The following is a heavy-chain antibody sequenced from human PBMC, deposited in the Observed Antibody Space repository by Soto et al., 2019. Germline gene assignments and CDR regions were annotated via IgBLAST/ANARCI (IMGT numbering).Heavy chain of an antibody. Sequence: SETLSLTCAVYGGSFSGYYWSWIRQPPGKGLEWIGEINHSGSTNYNPSLKSRVTISVDTSKNQFSLKLSSVTAADTAVYYCARVTSDDYGDYRIAFDIWGQGTMVTVSS. V-gene: IGHV4-34*01. CDR1: GGSFSGYY. J-gene: IGHJ3*02. CDR3: ARVTSDDYGDYRIAFDI. CDR2: INHSGST. D-gene: IGHD4-17*01.